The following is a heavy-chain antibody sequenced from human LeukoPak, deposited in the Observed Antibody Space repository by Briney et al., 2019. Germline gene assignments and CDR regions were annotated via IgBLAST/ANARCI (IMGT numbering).Heavy chain of an antibody. CDR3: ARGLPTRVDF. V-gene: IGHV4-59*01. CDR1: CGSISGFY. D-gene: IGHD3-3*01. Sequence: SETLSLTCTASCGSISGFYWSWIRLPPGKGLEWIGYIYYSGNTNYNSSLRSRVTISVDTSKNQISLKVNSVTAADTAMYYCARGLPTRVDFWGHGTLVTVSS. J-gene: IGHJ3*01. CDR2: IYYSGNT.